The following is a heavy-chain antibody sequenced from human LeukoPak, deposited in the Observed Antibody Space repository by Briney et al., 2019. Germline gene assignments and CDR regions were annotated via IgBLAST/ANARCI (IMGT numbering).Heavy chain of an antibody. V-gene: IGHV1-2*02. CDR3: ARGPPSIVGATDLDY. J-gene: IGHJ4*02. CDR1: GYTFTGYY. Sequence: ASVKVSCKASGYTFTGYYMHWVRQAPGQGLEWMGWINPNSGGTNYAQKFQGRVTMTRDTSISTAYMELSRLRSDDTAVYYCARGPPSIVGATDLDYWGQGTLVTVSS. D-gene: IGHD1-26*01. CDR2: INPNSGGT.